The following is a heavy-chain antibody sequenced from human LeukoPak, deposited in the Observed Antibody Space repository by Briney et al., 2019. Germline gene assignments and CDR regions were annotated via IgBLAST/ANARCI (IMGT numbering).Heavy chain of an antibody. J-gene: IGHJ6*02. Sequence: PGGSLRLSCAASGFTFSVYYMSCIRQAPGKGVEWVSYISSSGSTIYYADSVKGRFTISRDNAKNSLYLQMNSLRAEDTAVYYCASIEGWDTAMANYYYGMDVWGQGTTVTVSS. D-gene: IGHD5-18*01. CDR3: ASIEGWDTAMANYYYGMDV. CDR2: ISSSGSTI. CDR1: GFTFSVYY. V-gene: IGHV3-11*04.